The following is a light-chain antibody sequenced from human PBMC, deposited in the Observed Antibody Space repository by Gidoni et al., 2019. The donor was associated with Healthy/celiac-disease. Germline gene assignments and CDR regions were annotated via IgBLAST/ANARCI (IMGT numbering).Light chain of an antibody. J-gene: IGKJ1*01. CDR2: AAS. V-gene: IGKV1-39*01. Sequence: DIQMTQSPSSLSASVGDRVTITCRASQSISSYLTWYQQKPGKAPKLLIYAASSLQSGVPSRFSGSGSGTDFTLTISSLQPEDFATYYCQQSYSTPPEWTFGQGTKVEIK. CDR1: QSISSY. CDR3: QQSYSTPPEWT.